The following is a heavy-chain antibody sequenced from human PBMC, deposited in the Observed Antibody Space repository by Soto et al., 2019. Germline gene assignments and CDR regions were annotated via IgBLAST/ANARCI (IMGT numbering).Heavy chain of an antibody. V-gene: IGHV1-8*02. Sequence: ASVKVSSKVSGYSFTGYFMHWVRQAPGQGLEWMGWMNPNSGNTGYAQKFQGRVTMTRNTSISTAYMELSSLRSEDTAVYYCARGRGWLQLLYYFDYWGQGTLVTVSS. CDR1: GYSFTGYF. CDR3: ARGRGWLQLLYYFDY. CDR2: MNPNSGNT. J-gene: IGHJ4*02. D-gene: IGHD5-12*01.